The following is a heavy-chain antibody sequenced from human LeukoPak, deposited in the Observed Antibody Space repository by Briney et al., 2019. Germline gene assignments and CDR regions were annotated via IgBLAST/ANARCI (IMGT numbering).Heavy chain of an antibody. D-gene: IGHD3-22*01. J-gene: IGHJ3*02. V-gene: IGHV1-69*05. Sequence: SVKVSCKASGGTFNNYTISWVRQAPGQGLEWMGGIIPIFGTANYAQKFQGRVTMTRDMSTSTVYMELSSLRSEDTAVYYCARRGDYYDSSEAADIWGQGTMVTVSS. CDR2: IIPIFGTA. CDR3: ARRGDYYDSSEAADI. CDR1: GGTFNNYT.